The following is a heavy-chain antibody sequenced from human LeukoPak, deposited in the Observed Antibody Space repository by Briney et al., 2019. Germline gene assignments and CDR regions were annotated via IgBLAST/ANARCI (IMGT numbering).Heavy chain of an antibody. CDR3: ARAHSGNDAFDI. J-gene: IGHJ3*02. Sequence: ASVKVSCKASGYTFTSYGISWVRQAPGQGLEWMGWISAYNGNTNYAQKLQGRVTMTTDTSTSTACMELRSLRSDDTAVYYCARAHSGNDAFDIWGQGTMVTVSS. V-gene: IGHV1-18*01. D-gene: IGHD3-10*01. CDR2: ISAYNGNT. CDR1: GYTFTSYG.